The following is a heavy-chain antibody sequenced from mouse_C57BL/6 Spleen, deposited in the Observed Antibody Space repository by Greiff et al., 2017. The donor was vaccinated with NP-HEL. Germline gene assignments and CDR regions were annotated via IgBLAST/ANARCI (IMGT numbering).Heavy chain of an antibody. CDR1: GYTFTSYG. CDR2: IYPRSGNT. Sequence: QVQLKQSGAELARPGASVKLSCKASGYTFTSYGISWVKQRTGQGLEWIGEIYPRSGNTYYNEKFKGKATLTADKSSSTAYMELRSLTSEDSAVYFCARGGYGSSSKDAMDYWGQGTSVTVSS. J-gene: IGHJ4*01. V-gene: IGHV1-81*01. CDR3: ARGGYGSSSKDAMDY. D-gene: IGHD1-1*01.